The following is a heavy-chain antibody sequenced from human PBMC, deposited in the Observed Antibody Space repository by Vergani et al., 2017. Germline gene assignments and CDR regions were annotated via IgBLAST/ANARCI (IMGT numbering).Heavy chain of an antibody. CDR3: ARTYEGHPFDY. Sequence: QVQLVESGGGVVKPGRSLRLSCAASGFTFSSYGMHWVRQAPGKGLEWVAVIWYDGSNKYYADSVKGRFTISRDNSKNTLYLQMNSLRAEDTAVYYCARTYEGHPFDYWGQGTLVTVSS. D-gene: IGHD5-12*01. CDR2: IWYDGSNK. CDR1: GFTFSSYG. V-gene: IGHV3-33*01. J-gene: IGHJ4*02.